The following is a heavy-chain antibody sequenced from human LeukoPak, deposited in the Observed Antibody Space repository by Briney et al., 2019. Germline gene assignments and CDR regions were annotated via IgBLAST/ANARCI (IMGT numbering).Heavy chain of an antibody. V-gene: IGHV3-13*01. Sequence: GGSLRLSCATSGFTFSKHAMHWVRQASGKGLEWVSAIGTAGDTFYPGSVKGRFTISRENAKNSMSLQMNSLRAEDTAVYYCVRQQTPHRNFDYWGQGTLVTVSS. CDR2: IGTAGDT. CDR3: VRQQTPHRNFDY. J-gene: IGHJ4*02. CDR1: GFTFSKHA. D-gene: IGHD1/OR15-1a*01.